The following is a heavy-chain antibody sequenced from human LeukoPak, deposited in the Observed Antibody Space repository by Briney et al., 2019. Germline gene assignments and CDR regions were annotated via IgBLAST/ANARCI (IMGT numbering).Heavy chain of an antibody. CDR3: ARGNSSWYFDY. CDR2: IKQDGSEK. V-gene: IGHV3-7*01. Sequence: PGGSLRLSCAASGFTFSSYWMSWVRQAPGKGLEWVAKIKQDGSEKYYVDSVKGRFTISRDNAKNSLYLQMNSLRAEDTAVYYCARGNSSWYFDYWGQGTLVTVSS. J-gene: IGHJ4*02. D-gene: IGHD6-13*01. CDR1: GFTFSSYW.